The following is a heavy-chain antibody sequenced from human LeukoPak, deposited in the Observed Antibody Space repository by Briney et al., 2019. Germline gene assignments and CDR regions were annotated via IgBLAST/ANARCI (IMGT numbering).Heavy chain of an antibody. V-gene: IGHV3-74*01. Sequence: GGSLRLSRAASGNYWMHWVRQAPGKGLVWVSHINSDGSWTSYADSVKGRFTISKDNAKNTVYLQMNNLRAEDTAVYYCVSFYETYWGRGTLVTVSS. D-gene: IGHD2-2*01. CDR3: VSFYETY. J-gene: IGHJ4*02. CDR1: GNYW. CDR2: INSDGSWT.